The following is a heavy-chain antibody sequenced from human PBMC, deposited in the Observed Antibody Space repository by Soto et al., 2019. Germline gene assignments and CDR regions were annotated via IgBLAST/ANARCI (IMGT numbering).Heavy chain of an antibody. CDR3: ARANYGDYEAAWFDH. D-gene: IGHD4-17*01. CDR2: ISAYNGNT. V-gene: IGHV1-18*01. CDR1: GYTFTSYG. Sequence: QVQLVQSGAEVKKPGASVKVSCKASGYTFTSYGISWVRQAPGQGLEWMGWISAYNGNTNYAQKLQGRVTMTTDTSTSTAYMELRSLGSDDTAVYYCARANYGDYEAAWFDHWGQGTLVTVSS. J-gene: IGHJ5*02.